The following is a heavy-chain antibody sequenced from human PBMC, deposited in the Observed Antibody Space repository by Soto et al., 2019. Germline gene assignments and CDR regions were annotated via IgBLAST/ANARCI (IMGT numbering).Heavy chain of an antibody. D-gene: IGHD4-4*01. V-gene: IGHV4-39*01. J-gene: IGHJ5*02. CDR1: CGSIISSSYY. CDR3: AKDPSPQPIPAVTPGWFDP. Sequence: SETLSLTCTFSCGSIISSSYYWGWIRQPPGKGLEWIGSIYYSGSTYYNPSLKSRVTISVDTSKNQFSLKLSSVTAADTAVYFCAKDPSPQPIPAVTPGWFDPWGQGISVTVSS. CDR2: IYYSGST.